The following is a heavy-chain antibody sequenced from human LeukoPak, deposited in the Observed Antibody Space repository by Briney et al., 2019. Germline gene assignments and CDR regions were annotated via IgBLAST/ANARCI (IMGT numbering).Heavy chain of an antibody. Sequence: ASVKVSCKASGYNFAGYAMHWVRQAPGQSLEWMGRVNGSDGNTKYSQNFQGRITITRDTSASTGYMELRSLTSDDTAVYYCARAVGDDSSGPLDYWGQGTLVTVSS. CDR2: VNGSDGNT. CDR3: ARAVGDDSSGPLDY. V-gene: IGHV1-3*01. D-gene: IGHD3-22*01. J-gene: IGHJ4*02. CDR1: GYNFAGYA.